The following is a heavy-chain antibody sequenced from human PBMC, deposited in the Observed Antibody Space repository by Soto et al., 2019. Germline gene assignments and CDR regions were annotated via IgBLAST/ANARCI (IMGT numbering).Heavy chain of an antibody. CDR2: IYYSGST. CDR1: GGSISSYY. J-gene: IGHJ6*02. CDR3: ARGGGGGWSYYYGMDV. V-gene: IGHV4-59*01. Sequence: SETLSLTCTVSGGSISSYYWSWIRQPPGKGLEWIGYIYYSGSTNYNPSLKSRVTISVDTSKNQFSLKLSSVTAADTAVYYCARGGGGGWSYYYGMDVWGQGTTVTVSS. D-gene: IGHD6-19*01.